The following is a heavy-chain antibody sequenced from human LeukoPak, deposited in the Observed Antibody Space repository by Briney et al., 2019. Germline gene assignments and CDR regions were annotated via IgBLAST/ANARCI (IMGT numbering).Heavy chain of an antibody. CDR3: AREGGLGYCSTTSCAYDC. D-gene: IGHD2-2*01. Sequence: GGSLILSCAASGFTVSTNYMTWVRQAPGKGLEWVSVIYSGGSGGSTHYADSVRGRFTISRDNFKNTLYLQMNSLRAEDTAVYYCAREGGLGYCSTTSCAYDCWGQGTLVAVSS. V-gene: IGHV3-53*01. CDR1: GFTVSTNY. CDR2: IYSGGSGGST. J-gene: IGHJ4*02.